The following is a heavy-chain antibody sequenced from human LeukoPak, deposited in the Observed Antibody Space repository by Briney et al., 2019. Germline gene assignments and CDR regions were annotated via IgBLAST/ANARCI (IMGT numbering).Heavy chain of an antibody. CDR1: GFTFSSYV. CDR2: IWYDGSNY. Sequence: PGGSLRLSCAASGFTFSSYVMHWVRQAPGKGLEWVAGIWYDGSNYYYADSVKGRSTISRDNSKNTLYVQMNSLRAEDTGVYYCARDDRALLRDFDYWGQGSLVTVSS. CDR3: ARDDRALLRDFDY. V-gene: IGHV3-33*01. J-gene: IGHJ4*02. D-gene: IGHD1-26*01.